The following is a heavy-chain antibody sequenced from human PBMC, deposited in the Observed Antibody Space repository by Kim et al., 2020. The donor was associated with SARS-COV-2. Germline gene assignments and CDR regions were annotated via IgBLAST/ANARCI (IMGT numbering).Heavy chain of an antibody. V-gene: IGHV3-21*01. CDR3: AREVRITIFGVVIPKDYYMDV. D-gene: IGHD3-3*01. J-gene: IGHJ6*03. CDR1: GFTFSSYS. Sequence: GGSLRLSCAASGFTFSSYSMNWVRQAPGKGLEWVSSISSSSSYIYYADSVKGRFTISRDNAKNSLYLQMNSLRAEDTAVYYCAREVRITIFGVVIPKDYYMDVWGKGTTVTVSS. CDR2: ISSSSSYI.